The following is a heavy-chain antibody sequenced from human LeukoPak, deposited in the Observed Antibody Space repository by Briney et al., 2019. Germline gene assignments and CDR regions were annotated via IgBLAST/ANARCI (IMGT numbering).Heavy chain of an antibody. D-gene: IGHD3-10*01. CDR3: AKHYYGSGSQKYYFDY. J-gene: IGHJ4*02. Sequence: GGSLRLSCAASGFVCGDYGMHWVRQAPGKELEWVTMVRNDGSDKYYADSVKGRFTISRDNSKNTLYLQMNSLRPEDTAVYYCAKHYYGSGSQKYYFDYWGQGTLVTVSS. V-gene: IGHV3-30*02. CDR1: GFVCGDYG. CDR2: VRNDGSDK.